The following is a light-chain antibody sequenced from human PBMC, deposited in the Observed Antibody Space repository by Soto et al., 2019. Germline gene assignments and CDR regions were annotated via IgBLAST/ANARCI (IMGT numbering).Light chain of an antibody. CDR1: QSIINC. CDR2: ASS. Sequence: DMQMTQSPSSLSASVGDRVTITCRASQSIINCLNWYQQKPGRVPKLLIYASSTLQSGVPFRFSGSGSGTDFTLTISSLEAEYIATYYCQPSYSFPYTFGQGTKLEIK. CDR3: QPSYSFPYT. V-gene: IGKV1-39*01. J-gene: IGKJ2*01.